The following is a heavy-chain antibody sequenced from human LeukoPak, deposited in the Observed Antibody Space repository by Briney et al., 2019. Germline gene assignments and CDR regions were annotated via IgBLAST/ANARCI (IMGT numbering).Heavy chain of an antibody. V-gene: IGHV1-8*01. Sequence: GASVKVSCKASGYTFTSYDINWVRQATGQGLEWMGWMNPNSGNTGYAQKFQGRVTMTRNTSISTAYMELSSLRSEDTAVYHCARAGTVTNYYYYYMDVWGKGTTVTVSS. CDR3: ARAGTVTNYYYYYMDV. CDR1: GYTFTSYD. D-gene: IGHD4-17*01. J-gene: IGHJ6*03. CDR2: MNPNSGNT.